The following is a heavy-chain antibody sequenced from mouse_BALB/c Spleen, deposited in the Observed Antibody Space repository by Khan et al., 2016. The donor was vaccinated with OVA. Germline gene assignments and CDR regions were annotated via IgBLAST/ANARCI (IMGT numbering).Heavy chain of an antibody. D-gene: IGHD2-2*01. J-gene: IGHJ3*01. V-gene: IGHV2-3*01. CDR2: IWGDGST. CDR3: AKGDYGCAWFTY. CDR1: GLPLTSYG. Sequence: QVQLKESGPGLVAPSQSLSITCTVSGLPLTSYGVNWVRQPPGKGLEWLGVIWGDGSTNYHSVLKSRLSIRQDSSKSQAFLKVNSLQTADTTTYYCAKGDYGCAWFTYWGQGTLVTVSA.